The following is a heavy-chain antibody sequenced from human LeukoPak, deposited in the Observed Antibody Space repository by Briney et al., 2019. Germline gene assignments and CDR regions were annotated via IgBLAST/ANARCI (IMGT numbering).Heavy chain of an antibody. CDR2: IKKDGTEK. CDR3: ASQRDGDYIE. J-gene: IGHJ4*02. CDR1: GFTFSSCW. Sequence: GGSLRLSCAASGFTFSSCWMSWVRQAPGKGLEWVANIKKDGTEKYYVDSVKGRFSISRDNAKNSLSLQMNSLRAEDTAMYYCASQRDGDYIEWGQGTLVTVSS. V-gene: IGHV3-7*01. D-gene: IGHD4-17*01.